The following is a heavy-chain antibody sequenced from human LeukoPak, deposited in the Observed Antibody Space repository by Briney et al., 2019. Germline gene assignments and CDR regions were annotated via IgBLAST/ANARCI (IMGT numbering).Heavy chain of an antibody. J-gene: IGHJ6*02. CDR2: ISGSGGST. V-gene: IGHV3-23*01. CDR1: GFTFSSYA. D-gene: IGHD3-16*01. Sequence: SGGSLRLSCAASGFTFSSYAMSWVRQAPGKGLEWVSAISGSGGSTYYADSVKGRFTISRDNSKNTLYLQMNSLRAEDTAVYYCAIPPTFSSGYYYYGMDVWGQGTTVTVAS. CDR3: AIPPTFSSGYYYYGMDV.